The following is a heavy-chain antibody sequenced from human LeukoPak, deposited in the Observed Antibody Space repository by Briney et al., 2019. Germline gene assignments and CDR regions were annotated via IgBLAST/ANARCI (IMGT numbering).Heavy chain of an antibody. Sequence: GASVKVSCKASGYTFTGYYMHWGRQAPGQGLEWMGWINPNSGGTNYAQKFQGRVTMTRDTSISTAYMELSRLRSDDTAVYYCAREDYDSSGSVDYWGQGTLVTVSS. J-gene: IGHJ4*02. D-gene: IGHD3-22*01. CDR2: INPNSGGT. CDR3: AREDYDSSGSVDY. V-gene: IGHV1-2*02. CDR1: GYTFTGYY.